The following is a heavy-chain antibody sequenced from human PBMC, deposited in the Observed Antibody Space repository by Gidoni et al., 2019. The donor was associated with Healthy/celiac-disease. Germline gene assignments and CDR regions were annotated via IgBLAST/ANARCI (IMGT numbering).Heavy chain of an antibody. D-gene: IGHD3-10*01. Sequence: EVQLLESGGGLVQPGGSLRLSCAASGFTFSSYAMSWVRQAPGKGLEWVSAISGSGGSTYYADSVKGRFTISRDNSKNTLYLQMNSLRAEDTAVYYCAKDRKLLWFGATGWFDPWGQGTLVTVSS. CDR1: GFTFSSYA. CDR2: ISGSGGST. CDR3: AKDRKLLWFGATGWFDP. V-gene: IGHV3-23*01. J-gene: IGHJ5*02.